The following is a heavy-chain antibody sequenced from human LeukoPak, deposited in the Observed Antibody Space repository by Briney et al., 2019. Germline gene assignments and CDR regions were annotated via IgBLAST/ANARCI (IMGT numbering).Heavy chain of an antibody. CDR1: GGSFSGYY. CDR2: INHSGST. V-gene: IGHV4-34*01. CDR3: ARWDIVVVPAARARFDP. J-gene: IGHJ5*02. D-gene: IGHD2-2*01. Sequence: SETLSLTCAAYGGSFSGYYWSWIRQPPGKGLEWIGEINHSGSTNYNPSLKSRVTISVDTSKNQFSLKLSSVTAADTAVYYCARWDIVVVPAARARFDPWGQGTLVTVSS.